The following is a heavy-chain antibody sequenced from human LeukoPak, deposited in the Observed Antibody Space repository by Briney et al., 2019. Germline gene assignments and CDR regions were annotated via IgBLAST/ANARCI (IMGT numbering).Heavy chain of an antibody. V-gene: IGHV4-34*01. CDR2: INHSGST. Sequence: SETLSLTCAVYGGSFSGYYWSWIRQPPGKGLEWIGEINHSGSTNYNPSLKSRVTISVDTSKNQFSRKLSSVTAADTAVYYCARRRPSFNPGGVWFDPWGQGTLVTVSS. D-gene: IGHD2-8*02. CDR3: ARRRPSFNPGGVWFDP. CDR1: GGSFSGYY. J-gene: IGHJ5*02.